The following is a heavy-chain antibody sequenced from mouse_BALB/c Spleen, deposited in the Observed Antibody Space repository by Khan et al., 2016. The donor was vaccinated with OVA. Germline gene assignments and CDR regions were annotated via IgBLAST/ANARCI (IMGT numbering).Heavy chain of an antibody. V-gene: IGHV9-3-1*01. CDR2: INTYTGEP. Sequence: QIQLVQSGPDLKKPGETVKISCKASGYTFTDHVMNWVKQAPGKGLKWMGWINTYTGEPTYADDFKGRFAFSLETSASTAYLQINSLKNEDTATYFCARFHGGYWGQGTTLTVSS. CDR1: GYTFTDHV. J-gene: IGHJ2*01. CDR3: ARFHGGY.